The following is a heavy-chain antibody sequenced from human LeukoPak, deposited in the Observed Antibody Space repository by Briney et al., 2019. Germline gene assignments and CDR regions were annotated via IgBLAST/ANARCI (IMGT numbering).Heavy chain of an antibody. J-gene: IGHJ4*02. V-gene: IGHV3-23*01. CDR1: EFDFSTHA. Sequence: GGSLRLSCAASEFDFSTHAMTWVRQAPGKGLEWVSAISISGTKTYYADSVKGRFTISRDNSKNTLYLQMNSLRAEDTAVYYCAKGIRVVTHWGQGTLVTVSS. CDR2: ISISGTKT. D-gene: IGHD3-3*01. CDR3: AKGIRVVTH.